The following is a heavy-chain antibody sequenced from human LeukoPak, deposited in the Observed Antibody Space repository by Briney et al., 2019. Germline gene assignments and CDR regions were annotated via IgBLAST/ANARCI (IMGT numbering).Heavy chain of an antibody. CDR2: IYYSGST. Sequence: SETLSLTCTVSGGSISSSSYYWGWIRQPPGKGLEWIGSIYYSGSTYYNPSLKSRVTISVDTSKNQFSLKLSSVTAADTAVYYCARHYYDSSGSTSEYWGQGTLVTVSS. CDR1: GGSISSSSYY. V-gene: IGHV4-39*07. D-gene: IGHD3-22*01. J-gene: IGHJ4*02. CDR3: ARHYYDSSGSTSEY.